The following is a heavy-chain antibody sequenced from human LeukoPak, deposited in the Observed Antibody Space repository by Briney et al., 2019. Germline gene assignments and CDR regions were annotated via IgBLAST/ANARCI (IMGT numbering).Heavy chain of an antibody. J-gene: IGHJ4*02. Sequence: ASVKVSCKASGYTFTSYGISWVRQAPGQGLEWMGWINPNSGGTNYAQKFQGRVTMTRDTSISTAYMELSRLRSDDTAVYYCARVARVGATHFDYWGQGTLVTVSS. CDR2: INPNSGGT. V-gene: IGHV1-2*02. CDR3: ARVARVGATHFDY. D-gene: IGHD1-26*01. CDR1: GYTFTSYG.